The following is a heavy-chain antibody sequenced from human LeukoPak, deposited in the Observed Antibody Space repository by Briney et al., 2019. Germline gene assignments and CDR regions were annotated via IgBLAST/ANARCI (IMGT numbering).Heavy chain of an antibody. CDR1: GFTFSGSA. CDR2: IRSKANSYAT. Sequence: GGSLRLSCVASGFTFSGSAMLWVRQASGKGLEWVGRIRSKANSYATAYAASVKGRFTISRDDSKNTAYLQMNSLKTEDAAVYYCTRQESAGRGMDVWGQGTTVTVSS. CDR3: TRQESAGRGMDV. V-gene: IGHV3-73*01. J-gene: IGHJ6*02.